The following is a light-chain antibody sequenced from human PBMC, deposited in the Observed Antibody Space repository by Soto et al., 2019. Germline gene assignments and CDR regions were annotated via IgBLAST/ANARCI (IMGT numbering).Light chain of an antibody. V-gene: IGKV1-5*03. CDR2: KAS. Sequence: DIQMTQSPSTLSASVGDRVTITCRASQSISTWLARYQQKPGKAPKLLIYKASSLEHGVPSRVSGRGSGTDFTLTIISLQHDDFAAYYCQQYNSDSPSMFGQGTKGEIK. CDR3: QQYNSDSPSM. J-gene: IGKJ1*01. CDR1: QSISTW.